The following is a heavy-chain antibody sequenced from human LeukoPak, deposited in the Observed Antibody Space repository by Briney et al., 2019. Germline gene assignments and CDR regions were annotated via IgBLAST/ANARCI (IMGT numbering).Heavy chain of an antibody. J-gene: IGHJ4*02. CDR2: NPNIANT. CDR3: ARKLSIIPSAIYTFDS. D-gene: IGHD2-2*02. Sequence: NPNIANTVFAPKFHARVTINRKQSKSTDYMEMNRLRSEDTAVYYCARKLSIIPSAIYTFDSWGQGTLVTVSS. V-gene: IGHV1-8*03.